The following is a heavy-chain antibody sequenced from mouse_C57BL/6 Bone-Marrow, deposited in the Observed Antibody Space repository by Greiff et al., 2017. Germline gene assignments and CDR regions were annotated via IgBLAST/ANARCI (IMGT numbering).Heavy chain of an antibody. CDR1: GYTFTDYY. CDR2: INPNNGGT. D-gene: IGHD2-2*01. J-gene: IGHJ3*01. Sequence: VQLQQSGPELVKPGASVKISCKASGYTFTDYYMNWVKQSHGKSLEWIGDINPNNGGTSYNQKFKGKATLTVDKSSSTAYMELRSLTSEDSAVYYCAREDYGYDGGFAYWGQGTLVTVSA. CDR3: AREDYGYDGGFAY. V-gene: IGHV1-26*01.